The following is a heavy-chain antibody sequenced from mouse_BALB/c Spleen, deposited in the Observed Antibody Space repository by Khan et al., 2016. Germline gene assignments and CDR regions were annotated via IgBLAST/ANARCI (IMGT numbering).Heavy chain of an antibody. V-gene: IGHV4-1*02. Sequence: EVKLLESGGGLVQPGGSLKLSCAASGFDFSRYWMSWVRQAPGKGLEWIGEINPASSTINYTPSLKDKFIISRDNAKNTLYLQMSKVRSEDTALYYCARFTTAWFAYWGQGTLVTVSA. CDR2: INPASSTI. CDR3: ARFTTAWFAY. J-gene: IGHJ3*01. D-gene: IGHD1-1*01. CDR1: GFDFSRYW.